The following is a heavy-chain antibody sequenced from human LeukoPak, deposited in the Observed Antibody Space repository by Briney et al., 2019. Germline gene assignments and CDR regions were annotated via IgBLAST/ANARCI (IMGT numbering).Heavy chain of an antibody. Sequence: SGTLSLTCTVSGGSISSGGYYWSWIRQHPGKGLEWIGYIYYSGSTYYNPSLKSRVTISVDTSKNQFSLKLSSVTAADTAVYYCARDLYYYYDSSGSWFDPWGQGTLVTVSS. CDR1: GGSISSGGYY. CDR2: IYYSGST. D-gene: IGHD3-22*01. V-gene: IGHV4-31*03. J-gene: IGHJ5*02. CDR3: ARDLYYYYDSSGSWFDP.